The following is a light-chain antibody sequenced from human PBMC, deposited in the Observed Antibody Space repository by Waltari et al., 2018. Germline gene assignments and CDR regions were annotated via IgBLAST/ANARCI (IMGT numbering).Light chain of an antibody. CDR3: QHYRSLPVT. V-gene: IGKV3-20*01. J-gene: IGKJ1*01. CDR1: ESVRRA. Sequence: EIVLTQSPGTLYLSPGERATLSCRASESVRRALAWYQQRHGQAPRLLIYDASSRATGIPDRFSGSGSGTDFSLTISRLEPEDFALYYCQHYRSLPVTFGQGTKVEIK. CDR2: DAS.